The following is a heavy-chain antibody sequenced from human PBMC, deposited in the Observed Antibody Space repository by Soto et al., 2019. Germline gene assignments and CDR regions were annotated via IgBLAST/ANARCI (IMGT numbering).Heavy chain of an antibody. D-gene: IGHD2-15*01. Sequence: QAPGKGLEWVSVIYSGGSTYYADSVKGRFTISRDNSENTLYLQMNSLRAEDTAVYYCARTCSGGTCSFDYWGQGTLVTVSS. V-gene: IGHV3-66*01. CDR3: ARTCSGGTCSFDY. J-gene: IGHJ4*02. CDR2: IYSGGST.